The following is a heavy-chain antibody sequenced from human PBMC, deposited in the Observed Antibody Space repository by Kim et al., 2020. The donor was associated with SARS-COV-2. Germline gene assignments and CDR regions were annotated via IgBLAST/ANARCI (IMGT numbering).Heavy chain of an antibody. J-gene: IGHJ4*02. D-gene: IGHD5-18*01. CDR3: ARDISGYSYGPFDY. Sequence: SETLSLTCTVSGGSISSYYWSWIRQPPGKGLEWIGYIYYSGSTNYNPSLKSRVTISVDTSKNQFSLKLSSVTAADTAVYYCARDISGYSYGPFDYWGQGT. V-gene: IGHV4-59*01. CDR2: IYYSGST. CDR1: GGSISSYY.